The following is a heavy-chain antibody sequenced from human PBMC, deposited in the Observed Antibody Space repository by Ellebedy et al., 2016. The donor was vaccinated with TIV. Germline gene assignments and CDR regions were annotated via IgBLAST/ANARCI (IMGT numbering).Heavy chain of an antibody. V-gene: IGHV3-48*04. Sequence: PGGSLRLSCATSGFTFTSHSMNWVRQAPGKGLEWIAFISVGGGNIYYAGSVRGRFTISRDNAKNSLYLQMNSLTVDDTAVYYCARSAVPGYESFNWFDPWGQGTLVTVSS. CDR1: GFTFTSHS. CDR3: ARSAVPGYESFNWFDP. CDR2: ISVGGGNI. J-gene: IGHJ5*02. D-gene: IGHD5-12*01.